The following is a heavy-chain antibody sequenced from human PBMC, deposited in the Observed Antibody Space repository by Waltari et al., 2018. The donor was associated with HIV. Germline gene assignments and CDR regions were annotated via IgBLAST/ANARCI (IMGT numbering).Heavy chain of an antibody. CDR1: GFTFSSYW. D-gene: IGHD3-10*01. CDR2: IKQDGSEK. J-gene: IGHJ4*02. Sequence: EVQLVESGGGLVQPGGSLRLSCAASGFTFSSYWMSWVRQAPGKGRGGVDNIKQDGSEKYYVDAVNGRFTISRDNAENSLYLQMNSLRAEDTAVYYCARGGFYGSGSKVNWGQGTLVTVSS. CDR3: ARGGFYGSGSKVN. V-gene: IGHV3-7*04.